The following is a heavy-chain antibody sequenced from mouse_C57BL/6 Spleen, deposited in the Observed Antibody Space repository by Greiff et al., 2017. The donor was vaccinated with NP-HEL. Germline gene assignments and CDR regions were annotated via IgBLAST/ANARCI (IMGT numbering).Heavy chain of an antibody. CDR1: GYTFTDYY. V-gene: IGHV1-26*01. D-gene: IGHD1-1*01. Sequence: EVQLQQSGPELVKPGASVKISCKASGYTFTDYYMNWVKQSHGKSLEWIGDINPNNGGTSYNQKFKGKATLTVDKSSSTAYMELRSLTSEDSAVYYCARGGLLGYFDVWGTGTTVTVSS. CDR2: INPNNGGT. J-gene: IGHJ1*03. CDR3: ARGGLLGYFDV.